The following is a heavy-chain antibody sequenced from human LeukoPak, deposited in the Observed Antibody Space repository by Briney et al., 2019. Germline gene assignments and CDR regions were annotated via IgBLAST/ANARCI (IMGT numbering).Heavy chain of an antibody. CDR2: INHSGST. CDR3: ARVMIVDAFDI. D-gene: IGHD3-22*01. J-gene: IGHJ3*02. V-gene: IGHV4-34*01. Sequence: SETLSLTCAVYGGSFSGYYWSWIRQPPGKGLEWIGEINHSGSTNYNPSLKSRVIISVDTSKNQFSLKLSSVTAADTAVYYCARVMIVDAFDIWGQGTMVTVSS. CDR1: GGSFSGYY.